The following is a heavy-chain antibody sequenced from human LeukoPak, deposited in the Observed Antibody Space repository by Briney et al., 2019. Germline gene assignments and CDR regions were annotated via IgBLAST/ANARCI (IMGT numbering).Heavy chain of an antibody. CDR1: GFTFSSYA. CDR3: ARAPYGDYVSADY. CDR2: ISYDGSNK. D-gene: IGHD4-17*01. J-gene: IGHJ4*02. Sequence: GGSLRLSCAASGFTFSSYAMHWVRQAPGKGLEWVAVISYDGSNKYYADSVKGRFTISRDSSKNTLYLQMNSLRAEDTAVYYCARAPYGDYVSADYWGQGTLVTVSS. V-gene: IGHV3-30-3*01.